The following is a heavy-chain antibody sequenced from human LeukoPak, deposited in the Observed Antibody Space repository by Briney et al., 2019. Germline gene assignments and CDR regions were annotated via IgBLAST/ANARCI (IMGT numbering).Heavy chain of an antibody. CDR3: AKDRNYCGSGSYYEY. D-gene: IGHD3-10*01. CDR2: ISGNGDIT. J-gene: IGHJ4*02. V-gene: IGHV3-23*01. Sequence: GGSLRVSCAASGFTFSTYAMSWVRQAPGKGLEWVSTISGNGDITYYADSVKGRFTISRDNSKNTLSVQMNSLRGEDTAVYYCAKDRNYCGSGSYYEYWGQGTLVTVSS. CDR1: GFTFSTYA.